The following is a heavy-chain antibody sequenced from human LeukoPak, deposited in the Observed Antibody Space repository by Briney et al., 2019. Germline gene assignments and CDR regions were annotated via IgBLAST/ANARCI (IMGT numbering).Heavy chain of an antibody. CDR1: GFTFSNYA. Sequence: GGSLRLSCAASGFTFSNYAMSWVRQAPGRRREWVSAINAGDFSTYYADSVRGRFTISRDNYRNTLYLQMNSLRAEDTAVYYCAELGITMIGGVWGKGTTVTISS. D-gene: IGHD3-10*02. CDR2: INAGDFST. CDR3: AELGITMIGGV. J-gene: IGHJ6*04. V-gene: IGHV3-23*01.